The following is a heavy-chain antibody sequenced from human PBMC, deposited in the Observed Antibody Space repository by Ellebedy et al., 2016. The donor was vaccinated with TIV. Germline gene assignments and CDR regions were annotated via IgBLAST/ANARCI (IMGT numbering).Heavy chain of an antibody. CDR3: ARDPNDFWSETGYFDL. D-gene: IGHD3-3*01. J-gene: IGHJ2*01. V-gene: IGHV4-4*02. Sequence: MPSETLSLTCAVSGGSISSSNWWSWVRPPPGKVLEWIGEIYHSGSTNYNPSLKSRVTISVDKSKNQFSLKLSTVTAADTAVYYGARDPNDFWSETGYFDLWGRGTLVTVSS. CDR2: IYHSGST. CDR1: GGSISSSNW.